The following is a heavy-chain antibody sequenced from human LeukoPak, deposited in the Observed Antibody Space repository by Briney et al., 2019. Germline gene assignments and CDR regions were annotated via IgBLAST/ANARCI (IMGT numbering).Heavy chain of an antibody. CDR1: GFTLGTYW. CDR2: IKQDGSEK. CDR3: ARSSFGAFDY. J-gene: IGHJ4*02. D-gene: IGHD4/OR15-4a*01. V-gene: IGHV3-7*04. Sequence: GGSLRLSCEASGFTLGTYWMGWVRQAPGKGLEWVANIKQDGSEKYYVDSVKGRFTISRDNAKDSLYLQMNSLRAEDTAVYYCARSSFGAFDYWGQGTLVTVSS.